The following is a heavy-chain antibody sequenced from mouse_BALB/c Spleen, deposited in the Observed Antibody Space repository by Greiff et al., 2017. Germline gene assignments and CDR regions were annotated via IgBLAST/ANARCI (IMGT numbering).Heavy chain of an antibody. J-gene: IGHJ4*01. D-gene: IGHD1-1*01. CDR1: GFTFSSYY. CDR3: AREDYYGSSYEAMDY. V-gene: IGHV5-6-2*01. CDR2: INSNGGST. Sequence: EVKLVESGGGLVKLGGSLKLSCAASGFTFSSYYMSWVRQTPEKRLELVAAINSNGGSTYYPDSVKGRFTISRDNAKNTLYLQMSSLKSEDTAMYYCAREDYYGSSYEAMDYWGQGTSVTVSS.